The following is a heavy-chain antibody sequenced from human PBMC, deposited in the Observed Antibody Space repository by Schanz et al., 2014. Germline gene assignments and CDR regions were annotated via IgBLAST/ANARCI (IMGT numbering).Heavy chain of an antibody. CDR2: IVPIAGIT. CDR3: AREVGLYDRGWFDP. Sequence: QVHLVQSGAEVKKPGSSVKVSCKASGGTFSSDTFSWVRQAPGQGLEWMGRIVPIAGITNYAQRFQGRVTITADKSSDTAYMELSSLRSEDTAVYYCAREVGLYDRGWFDPWGQGTLXTFSS. CDR1: GGTFSSDT. J-gene: IGHJ5*02. D-gene: IGHD3-22*01. V-gene: IGHV1-69*08.